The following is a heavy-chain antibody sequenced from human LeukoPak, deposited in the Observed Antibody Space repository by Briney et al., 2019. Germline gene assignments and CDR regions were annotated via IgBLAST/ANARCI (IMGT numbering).Heavy chain of an antibody. CDR1: GGSISSSSYY. CDR2: IYYSGST. D-gene: IGHD5-12*01. CDR3: ARHGVRGYSGYDWGGWFDP. Sequence: SETLSLTCTVSGGSISSSSYYWGWIRQPPGKGLEWIGSIYYSGSTYYNPSLKSRVTISVDTSKNQFSLKLSSVTAADTAVYYCARHGVRGYSGYDWGGWFDPWGQGTLVTVSS. J-gene: IGHJ5*02. V-gene: IGHV4-39*01.